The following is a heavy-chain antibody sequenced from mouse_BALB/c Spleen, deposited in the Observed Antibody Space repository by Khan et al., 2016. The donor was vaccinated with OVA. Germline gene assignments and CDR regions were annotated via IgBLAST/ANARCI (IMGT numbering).Heavy chain of an antibody. V-gene: IGHV3-2*02. Sequence: EVQLQESGPGLVKPSQSLSLTCTVTGYSITSDYAWNWIRQFPGNKLEWMGYISSNGSTSYNPSLKGRLSITRDTSKNKFFLPLNSVTSEVTATFYCARSRYYSDSYSLDYWGQGASVTVSS. CDR3: ARSRYYSDSYSLDY. CDR1: GYSITSDYA. D-gene: IGHD2-12*01. J-gene: IGHJ4*01. CDR2: ISSNGST.